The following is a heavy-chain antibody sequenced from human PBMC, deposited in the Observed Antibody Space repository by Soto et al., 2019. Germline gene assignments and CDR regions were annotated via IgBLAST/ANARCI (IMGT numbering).Heavy chain of an antibody. J-gene: IGHJ6*02. D-gene: IGHD3-3*01. CDR1: GYSFTSYW. V-gene: IGHV5-51*01. CDR2: IYPGDSDT. CDR3: VRHLRDFWSGPYYYYYYGMDV. Sequence: GESLKISCKGSGYSFTSYWIGWVRQMPGKGLEWMGIIYPGDSDTRYSPSFQGQVTISADKSISTAYLQWSSLKASDTAMYYCVRHLRDFWSGPYYYYYYGMDVWGQGTTVTVSS.